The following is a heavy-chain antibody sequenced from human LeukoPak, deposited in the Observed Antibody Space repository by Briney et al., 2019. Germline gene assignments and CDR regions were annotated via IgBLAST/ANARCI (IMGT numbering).Heavy chain of an antibody. V-gene: IGHV4-39*01. CDR1: GGSISSSSYY. CDR2: IYYSGST. J-gene: IGHJ1*01. Sequence: SETLSLTCTVSGGSISSSSYYWGWIRQPPGKGLEWIGSIYYSGSTYYNPSLKSRVTISVDTSKNQFSLKLSSVTAADAAVYYCARHEGYDSSGLFQYWGQGTLVTVSS. D-gene: IGHD3-22*01. CDR3: ARHEGYDSSGLFQY.